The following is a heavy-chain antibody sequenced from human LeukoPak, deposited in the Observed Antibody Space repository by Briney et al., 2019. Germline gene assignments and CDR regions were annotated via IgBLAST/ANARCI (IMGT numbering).Heavy chain of an antibody. V-gene: IGHV4-34*01. D-gene: IGHD3-10*01. CDR1: GGSFSGYY. CDR3: AREVRGVFPRSFDY. J-gene: IGHJ4*02. Sequence: SETLSLTRAVYGGSFSGYYWSWIRQPPGKGLEWIGEINHSGSTNYNPSLKSRVTISVDTSKNQFSLKLSSVTAADTAVYYCAREVRGVFPRSFDYWGQGTPVTVSS. CDR2: INHSGST.